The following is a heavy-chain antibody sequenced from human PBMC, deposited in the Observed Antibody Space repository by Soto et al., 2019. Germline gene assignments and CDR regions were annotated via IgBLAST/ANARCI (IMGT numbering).Heavy chain of an antibody. CDR2: VSANGKNT. Sequence: EVLLLESGGGLVQPGGSLRLSCAASGFTFSSNPMRWVRQAPGKGLEWVSDVSANGKNTYYADSVKGRFTTSRDNSKNTVFLQVSSLRAEDTAGYYCAKVALSSGKSYYMDVWGRGTTVTVSS. D-gene: IGHD3-10*01. CDR3: AKVALSSGKSYYMDV. CDR1: GFTFSSNP. V-gene: IGHV3-23*01. J-gene: IGHJ6*03.